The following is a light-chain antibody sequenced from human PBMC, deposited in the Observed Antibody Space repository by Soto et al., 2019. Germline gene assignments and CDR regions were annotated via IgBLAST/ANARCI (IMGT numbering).Light chain of an antibody. V-gene: IGLV2-14*01. Sequence: QSALTQPASVSGSPGQSITISCTGTSSDVGGYNYVSWYQKHPGKAPKVMIYEVSHRPSGVSDRFSGSKSGNTASLTISGLQAEDEADYYCSSYTISSTLLVFGGGTKLTVL. CDR3: SSYTISSTLLV. CDR2: EVS. CDR1: SSDVGGYNY. J-gene: IGLJ2*01.